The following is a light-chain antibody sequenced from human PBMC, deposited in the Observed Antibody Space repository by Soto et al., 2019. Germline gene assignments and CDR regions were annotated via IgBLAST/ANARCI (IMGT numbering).Light chain of an antibody. CDR3: QHYNKLPLT. J-gene: IGKJ4*01. CDR1: QSVSSN. Sequence: EIVLTQSPATLSVSPGERTTLSCRASQSVSSNLGWYQQKPGQAPRLVIYGASTRATGIPARFSGSGSGTEFTLTISSLQSEDFAVYYCQHYNKLPLTYGGGAKVEIK. CDR2: GAS. V-gene: IGKV3-15*01.